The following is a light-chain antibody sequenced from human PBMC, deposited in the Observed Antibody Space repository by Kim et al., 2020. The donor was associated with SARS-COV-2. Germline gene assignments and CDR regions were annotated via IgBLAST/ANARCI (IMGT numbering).Light chain of an antibody. J-gene: IGLJ3*02. Sequence: QSALTQPRSVSGSPGQSVTISCTGTSSDVGGYNSVSWYQQHPGKAPKVMIYDVSKRPSGVPDHFSGSKSGNTASLTISGLQAEDEGDYYCCSYAGSAWVFGGGTQLTVL. CDR3: CSYAGSAWV. CDR2: DVS. CDR1: SSDVGGYNS. V-gene: IGLV2-11*01.